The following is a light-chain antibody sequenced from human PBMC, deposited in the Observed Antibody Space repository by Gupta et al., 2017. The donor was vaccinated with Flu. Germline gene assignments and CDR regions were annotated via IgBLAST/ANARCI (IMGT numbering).Light chain of an antibody. Sequence: ITISCTGTSSDVGGYNYVSWYQHHPGKAPKLMIYEVINRPSGVSNRFSGSKSGNTASLTISGLQAEDEADYYCSSYTSSNSLEFGGGTKLTV. CDR3: SSYTSSNSLE. CDR1: SSDVGGYNY. CDR2: EVI. V-gene: IGLV2-14*01. J-gene: IGLJ3*02.